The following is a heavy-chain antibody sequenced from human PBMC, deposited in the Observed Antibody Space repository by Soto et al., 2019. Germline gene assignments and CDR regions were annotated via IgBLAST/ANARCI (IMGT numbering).Heavy chain of an antibody. CDR3: GRDAGGTRVFDKMDI. J-gene: IGHJ6*04. CDR2: INPNSGDT. V-gene: IGHV1-2*02. D-gene: IGHD3-9*01. Sequence: ASVKVSCKASGYIFTGYHIHWVRQAPGRGLEWMGWINPNSGDTEYAQNFQGRVTMTRDTSFNLVYMEMSGLMSDDTAVYYCGRDAGGTRVFDKMDIGGKGPRVTVPS. CDR1: GYIFTGYH.